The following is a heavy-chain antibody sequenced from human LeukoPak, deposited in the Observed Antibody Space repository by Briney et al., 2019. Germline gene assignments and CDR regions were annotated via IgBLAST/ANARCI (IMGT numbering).Heavy chain of an antibody. CDR3: ARDNSVGDVAWWFDP. CDR2: INPSGSST. V-gene: IGHV1-46*01. Sequence: ASVKVSFKASGYSFTSHHMHWVRQGHGQGLEWWGLINPSGSSTLHAQKFQGRIIMTRDMSTTTDYMELSSLRSEDTAVYYCARDNSVGDVAWWFDPWGQGTLVTVSS. CDR1: GYSFTSHH. D-gene: IGHD1-26*01. J-gene: IGHJ5*02.